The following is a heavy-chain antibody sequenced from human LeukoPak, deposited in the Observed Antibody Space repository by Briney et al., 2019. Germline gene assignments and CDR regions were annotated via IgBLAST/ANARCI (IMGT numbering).Heavy chain of an antibody. D-gene: IGHD1-1*01. J-gene: IGHJ4*02. CDR3: ARHEGGTTRDY. CDR2: ISHSRRT. Sequence: SGTRSLTCAVPEGSFTGIYSSWIPQPPGKGRGWCGYISHSRRTNDNPPLKSRVTISVDTSKNQFSLKLSAGTAAYTGVYYCARHEGGTTRDYWGQGTLVTVSS. CDR1: EGSFTGIY. V-gene: IGHV4-59*08.